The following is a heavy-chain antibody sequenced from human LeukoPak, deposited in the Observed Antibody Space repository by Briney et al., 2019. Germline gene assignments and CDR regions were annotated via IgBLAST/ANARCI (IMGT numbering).Heavy chain of an antibody. J-gene: IGHJ6*02. V-gene: IGHV3-48*03. CDR2: ISKSAGNI. CDR1: GFTFDTYE. Sequence: GGSLRLSCAASGFTFDTYEMHWVRRAPGKGLEWISYISKSAGNIYYADSVKGRFTTSRDNAKNSLYLQMNRLRAEDTAVYYCARRWLQYYYYCMDVWGPGTTVTVSS. CDR3: ARRWLQYYYYCMDV. D-gene: IGHD5-24*01.